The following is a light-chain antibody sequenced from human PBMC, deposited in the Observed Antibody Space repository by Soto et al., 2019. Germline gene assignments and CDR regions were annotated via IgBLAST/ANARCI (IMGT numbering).Light chain of an antibody. CDR2: DAS. CDR3: QQRSNWSIT. V-gene: IGKV3-11*01. CDR1: QSVSSN. J-gene: IGKJ5*01. Sequence: ELVMTQSPVTLSVSPGERVTLSCRASQSVSSNLAWYQQKPGQAPRLLIYDASNRATGIPARFSGSGSGTDFTLTISSLEPEDFAVYYCQQRSNWSITFGQGTRLEIK.